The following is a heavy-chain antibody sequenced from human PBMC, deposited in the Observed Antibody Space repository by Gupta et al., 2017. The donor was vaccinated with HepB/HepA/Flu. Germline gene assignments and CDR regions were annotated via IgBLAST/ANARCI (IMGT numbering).Heavy chain of an antibody. CDR1: GGTFSSYA. Sequence: QVQLVQSGAEVKKPGSSVKVSCKASGGTFSSYAISWVRQAPGQGLEWMGGIIPIFGTANYAQKFQGRVTITADKSTSTAYMELSSLRSEDTAVYYCATLGYCSGGSCHDLDYWGQGTLVTGSS. CDR3: ATLGYCSGGSCHDLDY. D-gene: IGHD2-15*01. CDR2: IIPIFGTA. J-gene: IGHJ4*02. V-gene: IGHV1-69*06.